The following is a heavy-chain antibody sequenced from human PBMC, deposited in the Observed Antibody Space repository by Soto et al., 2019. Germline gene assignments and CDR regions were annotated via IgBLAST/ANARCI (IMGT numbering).Heavy chain of an antibody. Sequence: PGESLKISFKASDTTHWMHWVRQAPGKGLVWVSRINSDGSSTTYADSVKGRFTISRDNAKNTLYLQMNSLRAEDTATYYCAKGYSGYDYAYWGQGTLVTV. D-gene: IGHD5-12*01. CDR1: DTTHW. J-gene: IGHJ4*02. CDR2: INSDGSST. V-gene: IGHV3-74*01. CDR3: AKGYSGYDYAY.